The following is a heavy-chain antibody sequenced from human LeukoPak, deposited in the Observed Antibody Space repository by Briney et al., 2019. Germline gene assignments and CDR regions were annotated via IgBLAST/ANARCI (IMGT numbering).Heavy chain of an antibody. J-gene: IGHJ4*02. CDR1: GFTFSSYW. D-gene: IGHD3-3*01. Sequence: GGSLRLSCAASGFTFSSYWMSWVRQAPGKGLEWVANIKQDGSEKYYVDSVKGRFTISRDNAKNSLYLQTNSLRAEDTAVYYCARELGTQYYDFWSGYSDYWGQGTLVTVSS. CDR3: ARELGTQYYDFWSGYSDY. V-gene: IGHV3-7*01. CDR2: IKQDGSEK.